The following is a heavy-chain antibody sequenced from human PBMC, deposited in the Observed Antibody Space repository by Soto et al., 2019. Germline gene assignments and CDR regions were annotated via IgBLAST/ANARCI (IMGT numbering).Heavy chain of an antibody. CDR3: TRGAGAPWVRFDS. CDR1: GYSITSGFY. CDR2: ISYSAKT. V-gene: IGHV4-38-2*01. Sequence: PSETLSLTCGVSGYSITSGFYWGWVRQSPGKGLEWIGSISYSAKTFYNPSLANRLSIAVDTSMNQFSLRLTSVTAADTALYYCTRGAGAPWVRFDSWGQGTLVTV. J-gene: IGHJ4*02. D-gene: IGHD3-22*01.